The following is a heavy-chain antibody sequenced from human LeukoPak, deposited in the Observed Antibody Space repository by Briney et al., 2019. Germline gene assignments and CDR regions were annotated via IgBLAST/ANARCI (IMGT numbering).Heavy chain of an antibody. D-gene: IGHD5-18*01. Sequence: GGSLRLSCAASGFTFSNAWMNWVRQAPGKGLEWVASINPDGNKKYSADSVKGRFTISRDNAENSLYLQMNSLRVEDTAFYYCARDLAYSRLDYWGQGMLVTVSS. CDR1: GFTFSNAW. CDR2: INPDGNKK. J-gene: IGHJ4*02. V-gene: IGHV3-7*01. CDR3: ARDLAYSRLDY.